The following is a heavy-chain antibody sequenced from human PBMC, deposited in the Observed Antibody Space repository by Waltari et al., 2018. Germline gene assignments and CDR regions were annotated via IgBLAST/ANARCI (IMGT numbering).Heavy chain of an antibody. D-gene: IGHD1-7*01. Sequence: QVQLVESGGGVVQPGRSLRLSCAASGFTFSSSGLHWVRQAPGKGLEWVAVIWYDGSNKYYADSVKGRFTISRDNSKNTLYLQMNSLRAEDTAVYYCARDTPLNDAGTEYLLDFDYWGQGTLVTVSS. J-gene: IGHJ4*02. CDR3: ARDTPLNDAGTEYLLDFDY. V-gene: IGHV3-33*01. CDR1: GFTFSSSG. CDR2: IWYDGSNK.